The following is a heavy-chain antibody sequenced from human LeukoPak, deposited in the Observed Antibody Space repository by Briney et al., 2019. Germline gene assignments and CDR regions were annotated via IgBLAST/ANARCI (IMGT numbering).Heavy chain of an antibody. CDR2: ISGDGDRT. D-gene: IGHD5-12*01. Sequence: GGSLRLSCAASGINFNTYAMLWVRQAPGKGLEWVSLISGDGDRTSYADSVKGRFTISRDNDKNSLYLQMNSLRIEDTALYYCAKDRGYEVVFDPWGQGTLVAVSS. CDR1: GINFNTYA. J-gene: IGHJ5*02. CDR3: AKDRGYEVVFDP. V-gene: IGHV3-43*02.